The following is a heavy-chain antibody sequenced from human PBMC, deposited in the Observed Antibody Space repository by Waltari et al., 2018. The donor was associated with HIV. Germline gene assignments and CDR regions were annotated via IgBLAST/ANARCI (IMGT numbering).Heavy chain of an antibody. D-gene: IGHD2-2*01. CDR2: KNPISGNT. CDR3: ARGRRVVVPAATMYYFDY. CDR1: GYTFTSYD. J-gene: IGHJ4*02. Sequence: QVQLVQSGAEVKKPGASVKVSCKASGYTFTSYDINWVRQATGQGLEWMGWKNPISGNTGYAQKFQGRVTMTRNTSISTAYMELSSLRSEDTAVFYCARGRRVVVPAATMYYFDYWGQGTLVTVSS. V-gene: IGHV1-8*01.